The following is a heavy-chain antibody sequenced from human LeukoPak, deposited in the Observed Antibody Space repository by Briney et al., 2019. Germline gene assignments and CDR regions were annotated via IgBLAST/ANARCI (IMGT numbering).Heavy chain of an antibody. D-gene: IGHD4-11*01. CDR2: IYYSGST. CDR1: GGSISSSSYY. J-gene: IGHJ4*02. V-gene: IGHV4-39*01. Sequence: SETLSLTCTVSGGSISSSSYYWGWIRQPPGKGLEWIGSIYYSGSTYYNPSLKSRVTISVDTSKNQFSLKLSSVTAADTAVYYCARHLYSNRLGYFDYWGQGTLVTVSS. CDR3: ARHLYSNRLGYFDY.